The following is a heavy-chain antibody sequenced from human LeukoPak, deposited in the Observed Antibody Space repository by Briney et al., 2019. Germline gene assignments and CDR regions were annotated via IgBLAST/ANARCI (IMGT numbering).Heavy chain of an antibody. J-gene: IGHJ4*02. CDR2: IKQDGSEK. CDR1: GFTFSRHW. Sequence: PGGSLRLSCAASGFTFSRHWMTWVRQAPGKGLEWVANIKQDGSEKYYVDSVRGRFTISRDNAKNSLYLQMNSLRAEDTAVYYCARDHGGVLVRGVIDYWGQGTLVTVSS. CDR3: ARDHGGVLVRGVIDY. D-gene: IGHD3-10*01. V-gene: IGHV3-7*01.